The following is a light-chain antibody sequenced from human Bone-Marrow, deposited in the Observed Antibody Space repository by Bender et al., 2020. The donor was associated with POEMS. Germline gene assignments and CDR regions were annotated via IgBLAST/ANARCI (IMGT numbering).Light chain of an antibody. CDR1: NSNIGEKT. CDR2: YNS. Sequence: QSVLTQPPSASGTPGQRVTISCSGSNSNIGEKTVNWYQQLPGTAPKLLIYYNSQRPSGVPDRFAGSKSGITASLTISGLQADDEADYYCCSFATGSIVVFGGGTKLTVL. CDR3: CSFATGSIVV. J-gene: IGLJ2*01. V-gene: IGLV1-44*01.